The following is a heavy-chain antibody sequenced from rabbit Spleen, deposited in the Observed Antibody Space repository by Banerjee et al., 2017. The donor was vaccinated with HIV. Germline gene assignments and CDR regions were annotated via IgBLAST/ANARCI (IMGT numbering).Heavy chain of an antibody. Sequence: QEQLVESGGGLVQPEGSLTLTCKASGVSFSDKDVMCWVRQAPGKGLEWIGYIDPIFGVSYYATWVNGRFTISSHDAQNTLYLQLNSLTVADTATYFCVRGASSSGYYSLWGQGTLVTVS. CDR2: IDPIFGVS. V-gene: IGHV1S47*01. D-gene: IGHD1-1*01. CDR1: GVSFSDKDV. CDR3: VRGASSSGYYSL. J-gene: IGHJ3*01.